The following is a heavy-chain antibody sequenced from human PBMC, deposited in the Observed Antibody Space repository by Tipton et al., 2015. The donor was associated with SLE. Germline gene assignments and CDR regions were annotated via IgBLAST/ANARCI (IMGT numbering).Heavy chain of an antibody. CDR2: INHSGST. J-gene: IGHJ5*02. V-gene: IGHV4-34*01. D-gene: IGHD6-13*01. Sequence: LSLTCAVYGGSFSGYYWSWIRQPPGKGLEWIGEINHSGSTNYNPSLKSRVTISVDTSKKQFSLKVSSVTAADTAVYYCARAQRLVRWFDPWGQGTLVTVSS. CDR3: ARAQRLVRWFDP. CDR1: GGSFSGYY.